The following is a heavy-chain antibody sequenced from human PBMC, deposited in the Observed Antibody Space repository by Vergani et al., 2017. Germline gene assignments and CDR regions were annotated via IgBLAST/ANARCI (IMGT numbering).Heavy chain of an antibody. CDR1: GFTFSSYD. J-gene: IGHJ4*02. Sequence: QVQLVESGGGVVQPGGSLRLSCAASGFTFSSYDMHWVRQAPGKGLEWVAFIRYDGSNKYYGDSVKGRFTISRDNSKNTVYLQMNSLRTEDTALYYCVKNSGSGAPDYWGQGTLVTVSS. D-gene: IGHD3-10*01. CDR2: IRYDGSNK. V-gene: IGHV3-30*02. CDR3: VKNSGSGAPDY.